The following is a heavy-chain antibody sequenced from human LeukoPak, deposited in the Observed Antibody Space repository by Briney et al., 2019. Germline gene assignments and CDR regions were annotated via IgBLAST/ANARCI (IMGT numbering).Heavy chain of an antibody. V-gene: IGHV3-9*01. CDR1: GFTFGDYA. Sequence: GGSLRFSCAASGFTFGDYAMHWVRQALGKGLEWVSGISWNSGSIGYADSVKGRFTISRDNAKNSLYLQMNSLRAEDTALYYCAKVAYYYDSSGPFDYWGQGTLVAVSS. CDR2: ISWNSGSI. D-gene: IGHD3-22*01. CDR3: AKVAYYYDSSGPFDY. J-gene: IGHJ4*02.